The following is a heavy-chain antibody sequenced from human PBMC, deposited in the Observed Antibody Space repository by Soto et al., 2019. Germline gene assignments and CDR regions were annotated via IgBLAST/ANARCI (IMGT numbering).Heavy chain of an antibody. J-gene: IGHJ3*02. CDR2: ISWNSGSI. CDR3: ATLSSGYYYRRPTLPSAALDI. Sequence: GGSLSLSCAASGFTFDDYAMHWVRQAPGKGLEWVSGISWNSGSIGYADSVKGRFTISRDNAKNSLYLQMNSLRAEDTALYYCATLSSGYYYRRPTLPSAALDIWGQGTMVTVSS. CDR1: GFTFDDYA. D-gene: IGHD3-22*01. V-gene: IGHV3-9*01.